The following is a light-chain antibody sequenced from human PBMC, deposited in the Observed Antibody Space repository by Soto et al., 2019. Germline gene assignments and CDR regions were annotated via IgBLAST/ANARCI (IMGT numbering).Light chain of an antibody. CDR1: SSDVGSHDL. CDR2: DVS. Sequence: QSALTQPASVSGSPGQSIAISCTGTSSDVGSHDLVSWYQQQSGKVPKLIIYDVSSRPSGVSNRFSGSKSGNTASLTISGLQAEDEAHYYCSSFTSTTTYVFGTGTKLTVL. J-gene: IGLJ1*01. V-gene: IGLV2-14*02. CDR3: SSFTSTTTYV.